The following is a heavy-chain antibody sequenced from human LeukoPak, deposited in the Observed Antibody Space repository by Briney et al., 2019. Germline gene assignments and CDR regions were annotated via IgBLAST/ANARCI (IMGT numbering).Heavy chain of an antibody. CDR2: ISGSGGRT. CDR3: AKRAHDYSVDY. Sequence: GGSLRLSCAVSGFTFSSYAMTWVRQAPGKGLEWVSGISGSGGRTYYGDSVKGRFTISRDNSKKTLYLEMNSLRAEDTAVYYCAKRAHDYSVDYWGQGTLVTVSS. J-gene: IGHJ4*02. V-gene: IGHV3-23*01. CDR1: GFTFSSYA. D-gene: IGHD4-17*01.